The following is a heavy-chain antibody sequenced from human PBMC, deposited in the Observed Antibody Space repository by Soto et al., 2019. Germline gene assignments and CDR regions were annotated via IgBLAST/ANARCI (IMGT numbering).Heavy chain of an antibody. D-gene: IGHD3-10*01. CDR3: ARGTYYYGSGSYYKGYYFDY. V-gene: IGHV4-31*03. CDR2: IYYSGST. CDR1: GGPISSGGYY. Sequence: TSETLSLTCTVSGGPISSGGYYWSWIRQHPGKGLEWIGYIYYSGSTYYNPSLKSRVTISVDTSKNQFSLKLSSVTAADTAVYYCARGTYYYGSGSYYKGYYFDYWGQGTLVTVSS. J-gene: IGHJ4*02.